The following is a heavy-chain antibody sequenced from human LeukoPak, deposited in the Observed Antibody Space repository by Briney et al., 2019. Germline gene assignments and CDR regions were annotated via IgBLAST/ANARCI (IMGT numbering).Heavy chain of an antibody. J-gene: IGHJ4*02. CDR1: GGSISSSSYY. CDR3: ARDSYYGSGSYLGY. V-gene: IGHV4-61*01. CDR2: IYYSGST. D-gene: IGHD3-10*01. Sequence: SETLSLTCTVSGGSISSSSYYWGWIRQPPGKGLEWIGYIYYSGSTNYNPSLKSRVTISVDTSKNQFSLKLSSVTAADTAVYYCARDSYYGSGSYLGYWGQGTLVTVSS.